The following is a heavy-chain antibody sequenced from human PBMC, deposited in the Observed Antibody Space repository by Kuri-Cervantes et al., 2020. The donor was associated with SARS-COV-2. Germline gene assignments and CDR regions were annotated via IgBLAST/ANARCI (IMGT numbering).Heavy chain of an antibody. CDR1: GFTFSSYG. J-gene: IGHJ6*02. CDR3: AREGVVGATTYYYYGMDV. V-gene: IGHV3-33*01. Sequence: GESLKISCAASGFTFSSYGMHWVRQAPGKGLVWVAVIWYDGSNKYYADSVKGRFTISRDNSKNTLYLQMNSLRAEDTAVYYCAREGVVGATTYYYYGMDVWGQGTTVTVSS. CDR2: IWYDGSNK. D-gene: IGHD1-26*01.